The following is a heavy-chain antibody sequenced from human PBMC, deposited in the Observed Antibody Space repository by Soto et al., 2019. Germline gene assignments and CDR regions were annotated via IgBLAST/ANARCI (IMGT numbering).Heavy chain of an antibody. CDR3: AGSSGWPNWFDP. D-gene: IGHD6-19*01. V-gene: IGHV1-8*01. CDR1: GYTFTSYD. J-gene: IGHJ5*02. CDR2: MNPNSGNT. Sequence: GASVKVSCKASGYTFTSYDINWVRQATGQGLEWMGWMNPNSGNTGYAQKFQGRVTMTRNTSISTAYMELSSLRSGDTAVYYCAGSSGWPNWFDPWGQGTLVTVSS.